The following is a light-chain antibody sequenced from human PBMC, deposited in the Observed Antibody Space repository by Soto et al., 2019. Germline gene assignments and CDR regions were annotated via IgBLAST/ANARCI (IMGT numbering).Light chain of an antibody. CDR3: QQRSNWLT. CDR2: DAS. J-gene: IGKJ4*01. CDR1: QTISSY. V-gene: IGKV3-11*01. Sequence: EIALTQSPATLSLSPGERATLSCRASQTISSYLAWYQQKPGQPPRLLIYDASNRATGIPARFSGSGSGTDFTLTISSLEPEDFAIYYCQQRSNWLTFGGGTKVEI.